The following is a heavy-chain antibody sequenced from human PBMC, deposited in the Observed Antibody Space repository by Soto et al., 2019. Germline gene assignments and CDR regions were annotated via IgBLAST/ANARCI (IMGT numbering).Heavy chain of an antibody. CDR2: IDGSGNT. Sequence: QVQLQQWGAGLLKPSETLSLTCAVNSESLSGYYWSWIRQSPGKGLEWIGEIDGSGNTNYSPSLRSRVAMSVDTSKNHFSLNLNSVSAADTAAYYCVGARGRLVGFDYWGQGTLGTVST. J-gene: IGHJ4*02. D-gene: IGHD1-26*01. CDR3: VGARGRLVGFDY. CDR1: SESLSGYY. V-gene: IGHV4-34*01.